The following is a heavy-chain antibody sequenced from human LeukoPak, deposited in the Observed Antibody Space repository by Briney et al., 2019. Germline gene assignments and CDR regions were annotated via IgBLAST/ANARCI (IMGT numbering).Heavy chain of an antibody. V-gene: IGHV1-46*01. CDR3: ARVTVRGVMIDAFDI. CDR1: GYTFTSYY. J-gene: IGHJ3*02. CDR2: INPSGGST. D-gene: IGHD3-10*01. Sequence: ASVKVSCKASGYTFTSYYMHWVRQAPGQGLEWMGIINPSGGSTSYAQKFQGRVTMTRDTSTSTVYMELSSLRSEDTAVYYCARVTVRGVMIDAFDIWGQGTMVTVSS.